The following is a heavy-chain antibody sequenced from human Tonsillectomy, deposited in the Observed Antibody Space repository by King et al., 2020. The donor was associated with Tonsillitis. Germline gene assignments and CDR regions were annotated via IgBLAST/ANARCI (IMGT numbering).Heavy chain of an antibody. J-gene: IGHJ4*02. CDR1: GGSFSGYY. D-gene: IGHD3-22*01. CDR3: ARRLGYFDTSAYHFDY. Sequence: VQLQQWGAGLLKPSETLSLTCAVYGGSFSGYYWNWIRQPPGKGLEWIGEINHGVSTNYNPSLKSRVTISVDTSKNQFSLKLNSATAADTAVYYCARRLGYFDTSAYHFDYWGQGTLVTVSS. CDR2: INHGVST. V-gene: IGHV4-34*01.